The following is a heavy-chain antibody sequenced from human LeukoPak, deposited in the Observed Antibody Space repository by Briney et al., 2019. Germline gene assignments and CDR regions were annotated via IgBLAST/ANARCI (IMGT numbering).Heavy chain of an antibody. Sequence: PGGSLRLSCAASGFTFTSFSFNWVRQAPGKGLEWVSSINTVATYIYYADSVRGRFTISRDNAKNSVYLQMDSLRAEDTGVYYCARLRRIGDSGGFYYYYDYWGQGTLVTVSS. J-gene: IGHJ4*02. CDR2: INTVATYI. D-gene: IGHD3-22*01. CDR1: GFTFTSFS. CDR3: ARLRRIGDSGGFYYYYDY. V-gene: IGHV3-21*01.